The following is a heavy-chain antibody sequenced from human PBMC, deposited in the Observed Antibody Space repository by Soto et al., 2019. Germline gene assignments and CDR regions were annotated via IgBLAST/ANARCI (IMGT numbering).Heavy chain of an antibody. D-gene: IGHD2-15*01. CDR1: GYTLTELS. Sequence: GASVKVSCKVSGYTLTELSMHWVRQAPGKGLEWMGGFDPEDGETIYAQKFQGRVTMTEDTSTDTAYMELSSLRPEDTAVYYCATVGPYCSGGSCYPGHWFDPWGQGTLVTVSS. J-gene: IGHJ5*02. CDR2: FDPEDGET. V-gene: IGHV1-24*01. CDR3: ATVGPYCSGGSCYPGHWFDP.